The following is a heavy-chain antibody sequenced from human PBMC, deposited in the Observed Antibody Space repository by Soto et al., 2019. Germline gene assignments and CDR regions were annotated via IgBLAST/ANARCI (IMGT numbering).Heavy chain of an antibody. D-gene: IGHD3-10*01. J-gene: IGHJ5*02. CDR2: IYYSGST. V-gene: IGHV4-39*01. Sequence: SETLSLTCTVSGGSISSSSYYWGWIRQPPGKGLEWIGSIYYSGSTYYNPSLKSRVIISVDTSKNQFSLKLSSVTAADTAVYYCEMNRFGENSNWFDPWGQGTLVTVSS. CDR3: EMNRFGENSNWFDP. CDR1: GGSISSSSYY.